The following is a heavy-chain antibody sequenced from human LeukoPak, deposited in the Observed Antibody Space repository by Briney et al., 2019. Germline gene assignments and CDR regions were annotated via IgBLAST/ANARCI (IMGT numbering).Heavy chain of an antibody. Sequence: QAGGSLRLSCAASGFTFSSYAMSWVRQAPGKGLEWVSAISGSGGSTYYADSVKGRFTISRDNSKNTLYLQMNSLRAEDTAVYYCARVRYSGGYYSDYWGQGTLVTVSS. CDR2: ISGSGGST. V-gene: IGHV3-23*01. CDR1: GFTFSSYA. CDR3: ARVRYSGGYYSDY. D-gene: IGHD1-26*01. J-gene: IGHJ4*02.